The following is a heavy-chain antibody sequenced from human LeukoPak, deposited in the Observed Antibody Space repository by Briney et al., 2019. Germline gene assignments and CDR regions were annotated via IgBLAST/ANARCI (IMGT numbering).Heavy chain of an antibody. V-gene: IGHV4-4*07. D-gene: IGHD3-10*01. CDR3: AREWGRGGSMVRGYYMDV. J-gene: IGHJ6*03. Sequence: SETLSLTCTVSGVSISTYYWSWIRQSAGKGLEWIGRVYISESTTYNPSLRSRVTMAVDTSKNRVSLRLSSLTAADTAVYYCAREWGRGGSMVRGYYMDVWGKGTTVTISS. CDR1: GVSISTYY. CDR2: VYISEST.